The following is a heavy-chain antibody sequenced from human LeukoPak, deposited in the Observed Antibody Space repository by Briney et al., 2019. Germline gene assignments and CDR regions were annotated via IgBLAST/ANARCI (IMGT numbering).Heavy chain of an antibody. CDR3: AGSFLLDSSGYYRDY. CDR2: IYTSGST. J-gene: IGHJ4*02. CDR1: VGSISSGGYY. D-gene: IGHD3-22*01. Sequence: PSQTLSLACTVSVGSISSGGYYWSWIRQPAGKGLEWVGRIYTSGSTNYNPSLKSRVTISVDTSKNQFSLKLSSVTAADTAVYYCAGSFLLDSSGYYRDYWGQGTLVTVSS. V-gene: IGHV4-61*02.